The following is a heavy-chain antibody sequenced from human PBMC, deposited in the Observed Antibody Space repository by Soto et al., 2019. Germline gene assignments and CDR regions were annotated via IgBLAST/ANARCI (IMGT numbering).Heavy chain of an antibody. CDR1: GDSVSSNSAA. V-gene: IGHV6-1*01. CDR2: TYYRSKWYN. CDR3: ARDRIAAAWFHYYGMDV. D-gene: IGHD6-13*01. J-gene: IGHJ6*02. Sequence: SQTLSLTCAISGDSVSSNSAAWNWIRQSPSRGLEWLGRTYYRSKWYNDYAVSVKSRITINPDTSKNQFSLQLNSVTPEDTAVYYFARDRIAAAWFHYYGMDVWGQGTTVTVSS.